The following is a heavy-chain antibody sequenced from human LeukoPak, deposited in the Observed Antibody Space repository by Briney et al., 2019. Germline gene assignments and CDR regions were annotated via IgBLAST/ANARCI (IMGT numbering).Heavy chain of an antibody. CDR3: ARDRRFLEPMDA. CDR2: IYYSGST. V-gene: IGHV4-59*01. J-gene: IGHJ6*04. CDR1: GGSLSSYY. D-gene: IGHD3-3*01. Sequence: PSETLSLTCTVSGGSLSSYYWSWIRQPPGKGLEWIGYIYYSGSTNYNPSLKSRVTISVDTSKNQFSLKLSSVTAADTAVYYCARDRRFLEPMDAWGKGTTVTVSS.